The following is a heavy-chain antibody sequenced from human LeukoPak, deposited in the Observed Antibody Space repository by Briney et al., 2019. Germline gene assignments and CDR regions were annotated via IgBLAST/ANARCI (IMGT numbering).Heavy chain of an antibody. CDR2: INPNSGGT. Sequence: ASVKVSCKASGYTFTGYYMHWVRQAPGQGLEWMGWINPNSGGTNYAQKFQGRVTITTDESTSTAFMDLSSLRSEDTAVYYCARFDSSPLSGDYWGQGTLVTVSS. D-gene: IGHD3-9*01. J-gene: IGHJ4*02. CDR1: GYTFTGYY. V-gene: IGHV1-2*02. CDR3: ARFDSSPLSGDY.